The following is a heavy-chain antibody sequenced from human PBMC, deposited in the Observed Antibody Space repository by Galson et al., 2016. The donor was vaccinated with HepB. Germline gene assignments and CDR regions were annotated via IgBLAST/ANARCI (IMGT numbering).Heavy chain of an antibody. CDR1: GFTFNNYW. J-gene: IGHJ3*01. CDR3: AREVYYDFWSGYNGAFDV. CDR2: ISGDGRNT. D-gene: IGHD3-3*01. Sequence: SLRLSCAASGFTFNNYWIHWVRQSPGNGLVWVSRISGDGRNTNYADSVKGRFTISRDNAKNTVYLHMSSLRAEDTAVYYCAREVYYDFWSGYNGAFDVWGQGTKVTVSS. V-gene: IGHV3-74*01.